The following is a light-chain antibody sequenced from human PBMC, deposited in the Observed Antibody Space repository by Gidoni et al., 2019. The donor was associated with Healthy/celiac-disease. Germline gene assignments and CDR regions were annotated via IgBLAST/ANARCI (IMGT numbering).Light chain of an antibody. Sequence: SALTPPASVSGSPGQSITISCTGTSSDVGGYNYVSWYQQHPGNAPKLMIYEVSHRPSGVSNRFSGSKSGKTASLTISWLQAEDEADYYCSSYTSSSTLVFGGGTKLTVL. CDR2: EVS. J-gene: IGLJ2*01. CDR3: SSYTSSSTLV. V-gene: IGLV2-14*01. CDR1: SSDVGGYNY.